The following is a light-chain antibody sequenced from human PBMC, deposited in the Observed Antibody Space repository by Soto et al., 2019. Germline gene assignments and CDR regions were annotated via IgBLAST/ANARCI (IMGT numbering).Light chain of an antibody. J-gene: IGLJ1*01. Sequence: SVLTQPPFVSAAPGQKGTLSCSGSSPNIGGNSVSWYQQLPGTAPKLLIYDDNKRPSGIPDRFSGSKSGTSATLGITGFQTGDEADYYCGSWDSSLSAYVFGTGTKVTVL. V-gene: IGLV1-51*01. CDR1: SPNIGGNS. CDR2: DDN. CDR3: GSWDSSLSAYV.